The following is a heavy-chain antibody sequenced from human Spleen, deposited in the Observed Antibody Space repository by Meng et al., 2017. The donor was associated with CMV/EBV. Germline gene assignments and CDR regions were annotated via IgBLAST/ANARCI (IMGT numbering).Heavy chain of an antibody. CDR2: ISSSGSTI. CDR1: GFTFSDYY. Sequence: GESLKISCAASGFTFSDYYMSWIRQAPGKGLEWVSYISSSGSTIYYADSVKGRFTISRDISKDTLYLQMHSLRAEDTAVYYCAKDHVAVTGIGPLFDSWGQGTLVTVSS. J-gene: IGHJ4*02. D-gene: IGHD6-19*01. V-gene: IGHV3-11*01. CDR3: AKDHVAVTGIGPLFDS.